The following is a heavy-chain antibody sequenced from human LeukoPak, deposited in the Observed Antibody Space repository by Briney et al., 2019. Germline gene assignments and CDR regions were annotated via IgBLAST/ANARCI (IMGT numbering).Heavy chain of an antibody. CDR2: IYTSGST. CDR3: ARGDDFWSGYSV. D-gene: IGHD3-3*01. CDR1: GGSISTYY. V-gene: IGHV4-4*08. J-gene: IGHJ3*01. Sequence: TSETLSLTCTVSGGSISTYYWSWIRQPPGKGLEWIGRIYTSGSTNYNPSLKSRVTISVDTSKNQFSLKLSSVTAADTAVYYCARGDDFWSGYSVWGQGTMVTVSS.